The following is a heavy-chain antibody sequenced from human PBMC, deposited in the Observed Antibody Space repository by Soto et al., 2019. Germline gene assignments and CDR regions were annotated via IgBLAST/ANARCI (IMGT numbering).Heavy chain of an antibody. J-gene: IGHJ5*02. CDR3: ARAAAVVVTIFGVVIPPTWFDP. D-gene: IGHD3-3*01. CDR2: ISAYNGNT. Sequence: GASVKVSCKASGYTFTNHGISWVRQAPGEGLEWMGWISAYNGNTNYAQKLQARVTMTTDTSTSTAYMELRSLRSDDTAVYYCARAAAVVVTIFGVVIPPTWFDPWGQGTLVTVSS. V-gene: IGHV1-18*01. CDR1: GYTFTNHG.